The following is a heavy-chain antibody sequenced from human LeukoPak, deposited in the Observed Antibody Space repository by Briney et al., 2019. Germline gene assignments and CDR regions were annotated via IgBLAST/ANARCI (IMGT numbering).Heavy chain of an antibody. J-gene: IGHJ4*02. Sequence: GGSLRLSCAASGFTFSSYAMSWVRQAPGKGLEWVSAISGSGGSTYYADSVKGRFTISRDNSKNTLYLQMNSLRAEDTAVYYCAKFLPTHIVVANYFFDYWGQGTLVTVSS. V-gene: IGHV3-23*01. D-gene: IGHD2-21*01. CDR2: ISGSGGST. CDR1: GFTFSSYA. CDR3: AKFLPTHIVVANYFFDY.